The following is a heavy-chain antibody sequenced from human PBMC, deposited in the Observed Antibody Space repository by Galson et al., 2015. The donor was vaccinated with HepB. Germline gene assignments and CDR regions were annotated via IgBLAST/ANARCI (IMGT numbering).Heavy chain of an antibody. Sequence: SLRLSCAASGFIFDDYAMHWVRQAPGKGLEWVSSISWNSDDIGYADSVKGRFIISRDNAKNSLYLQMNSLRAEDTALYYCAKANSPVVVYYYYMDVWGKGTTVTVSS. D-gene: IGHD2/OR15-2a*01. J-gene: IGHJ6*03. CDR1: GFIFDDYA. CDR2: ISWNSDDI. V-gene: IGHV3-9*01. CDR3: AKANSPVVVYYYYMDV.